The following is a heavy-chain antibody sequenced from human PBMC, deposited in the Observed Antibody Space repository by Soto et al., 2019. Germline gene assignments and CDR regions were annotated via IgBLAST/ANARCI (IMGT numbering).Heavy chain of an antibody. D-gene: IGHD6-13*01. CDR2: IIPLFGTT. CDR1: GGTFITYS. Sequence: SLKVSWKACGGTFITYSINCLRQAPLQLLEWMGGIIPLFGTTNYAQKFKGRVTITADESTSTAYMELSSLRAEDAAVYYCARGATHGSSWYFWFDPWGQGNMVTVSS. CDR3: ARGATHGSSWYFWFDP. V-gene: IGHV1-69*13. J-gene: IGHJ5*02.